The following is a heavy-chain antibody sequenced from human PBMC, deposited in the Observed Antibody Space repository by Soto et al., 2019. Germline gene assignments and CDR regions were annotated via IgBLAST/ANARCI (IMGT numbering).Heavy chain of an antibody. CDR3: AKDFLDIVVVPAAPKYYYYYYGMDV. CDR2: ISYDGSNK. V-gene: IGHV3-30*18. Sequence: GGSLRLSCAASGFTFSSYGMHWVRQAPGKGLEWVAVISYDGSNKYYADSVKGRFTISRDNSKNTLYLQMNSLRAEDTAVYYCAKDFLDIVVVPAAPKYYYYYYGMDVWGQGTTVTVSS. CDR1: GFTFSSYG. D-gene: IGHD2-2*03. J-gene: IGHJ6*02.